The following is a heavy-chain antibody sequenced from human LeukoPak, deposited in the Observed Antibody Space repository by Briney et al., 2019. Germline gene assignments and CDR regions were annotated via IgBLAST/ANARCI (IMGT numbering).Heavy chain of an antibody. V-gene: IGHV4-39*07. Sequence: SETLSLTCIVPGGSISSSSCYWAWIRQSPGKGLEWIGTFSSGGSAYYNPSLTSRVSISKDTSDNQFSLRLYSVTAADTAVYYCARKQTGTMYDAWGQGTQVTVSS. CDR3: ARKQTGTMYDA. J-gene: IGHJ5*02. D-gene: IGHD1-7*01. CDR2: FSSGGSA. CDR1: GGSISSSSCY.